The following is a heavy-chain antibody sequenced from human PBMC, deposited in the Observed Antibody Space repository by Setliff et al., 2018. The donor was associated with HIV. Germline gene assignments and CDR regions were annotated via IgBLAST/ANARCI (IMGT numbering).Heavy chain of an antibody. CDR3: ARVDGESFQGLFRHYYYYYMDV. CDR2: IYSGGST. V-gene: IGHV3-53*01. Sequence: GGSLRLSCAASGFTVSSNYMSWVRQAPGKGLGWVSVIYSGGSTYYADSVKGRFTISRDNSKNTLYLQMNSLRAEDTAVYYCARVDGESFQGLFRHYYYYYMDVWGKGTTVTVSS. D-gene: IGHD3-22*01. CDR1: GFTVSSNY. J-gene: IGHJ6*03.